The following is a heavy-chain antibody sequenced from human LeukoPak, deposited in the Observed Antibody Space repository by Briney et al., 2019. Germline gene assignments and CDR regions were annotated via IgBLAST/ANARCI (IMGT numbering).Heavy chain of an antibody. V-gene: IGHV3-7*01. CDR1: GFTFSSYW. CDR2: IKQDGSEK. Sequence: GRSLRLSCAASGFTFSSYWMSWVRQAPGKGLEWVANIKQDGSEKYYVESVKGRFTISRDNAKNSLYLQMNSLRAEDTAVYYCARDHTVRYCSGGTCYEDYWGQGTLVTVSS. J-gene: IGHJ4*02. CDR3: ARDHTVRYCSGGTCYEDY. D-gene: IGHD2-15*01.